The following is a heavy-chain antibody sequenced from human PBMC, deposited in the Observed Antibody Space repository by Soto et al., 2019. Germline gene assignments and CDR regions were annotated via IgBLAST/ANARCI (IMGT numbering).Heavy chain of an antibody. V-gene: IGHV1-46*03. Sequence: GASVKVSCKASGYTFTIYYMHWVRPAPGQGLEWMGIINPSGGSTSYAQKFQGRVTMTRDTSTSTVYMELSSLRSEDTAVYYCANDYGDYASFDPWGQGTLVTVSS. D-gene: IGHD4-17*01. CDR1: GYTFTIYY. CDR2: INPSGGST. J-gene: IGHJ5*02. CDR3: ANDYGDYASFDP.